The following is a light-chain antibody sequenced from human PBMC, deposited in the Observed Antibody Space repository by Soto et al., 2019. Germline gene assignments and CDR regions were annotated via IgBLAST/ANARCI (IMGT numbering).Light chain of an antibody. J-gene: IGKJ3*01. CDR2: AAS. Sequence: DIQMTQSPSSLSASLGDRVTITCRASQDIINYLAWYQQKPGKVPKLLIYAASTLHSGVPSRFSGSGSGTDFTITISSLQPEDVATYYCQKCNSAPFTFGPGTKVDIK. CDR3: QKCNSAPFT. V-gene: IGKV1-27*01. CDR1: QDIINY.